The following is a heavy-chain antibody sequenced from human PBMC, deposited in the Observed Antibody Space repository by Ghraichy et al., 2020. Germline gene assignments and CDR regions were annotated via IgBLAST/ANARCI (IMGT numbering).Heavy chain of an antibody. CDR3: AKKGCTNGVCYAGDYYYYMDV. CDR2: ISGSGGST. D-gene: IGHD2-8*01. J-gene: IGHJ6*03. V-gene: IGHV3-23*01. CDR1: GFTFSSYA. Sequence: GGSLRLSCAASGFTFSSYAMSWVRQAPGKGLEWVSAISGSGGSTYYADSVKGRFTISRDNSKNTLYLQMNSLRAEDTAVYYCAKKGCTNGVCYAGDYYYYMDVWGKGTTVTVSS.